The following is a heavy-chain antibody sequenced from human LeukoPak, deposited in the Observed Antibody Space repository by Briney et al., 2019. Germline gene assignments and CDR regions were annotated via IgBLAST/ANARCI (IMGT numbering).Heavy chain of an antibody. CDR1: GFTFSSYA. CDR3: AKVANIYYDSSSNYFDY. J-gene: IGHJ4*02. D-gene: IGHD3-22*01. Sequence: GGSLRLSCAASGFTFSSYAMSWVRQAPGKGLEWVSAISGSGGSTYYADSVKGRFTISRDNSKNTLYLQMNSLRAEDTAVYYCAKVANIYYDSSSNYFDYWGQGTQVTVSS. CDR2: ISGSGGST. V-gene: IGHV3-23*01.